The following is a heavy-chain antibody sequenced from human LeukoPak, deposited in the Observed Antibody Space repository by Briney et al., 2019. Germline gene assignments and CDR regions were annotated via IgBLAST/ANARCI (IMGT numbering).Heavy chain of an antibody. D-gene: IGHD2-15*01. J-gene: IGHJ4*02. V-gene: IGHV3-7*01. CDR3: ARDLLGAHVSSTFDY. Sequence: PGGSLRLYCAASGFTFSSYWMSWVRQAPGKGLEWVANIKQDGSEKYYVDSVKGRFTISRDNAKNSLYLQMNSLRAEDTAVYYCARDLLGAHVSSTFDYWGQGTLVTVSS. CDR1: GFTFSSYW. CDR2: IKQDGSEK.